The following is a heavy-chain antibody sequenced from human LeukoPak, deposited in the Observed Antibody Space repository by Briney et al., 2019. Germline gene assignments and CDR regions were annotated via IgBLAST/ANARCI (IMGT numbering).Heavy chain of an antibody. Sequence: GGSLRLSCAASGFTFDDYAMHWVRQAPGKGLEWVSLISGDGGSTYYADSVKGRFTISRDNSKNSLYLQMNSLRTEDTALYYCATDGREFGFDYWGQGTLVTVSS. J-gene: IGHJ4*02. CDR1: GFTFDDYA. CDR2: ISGDGGST. D-gene: IGHD3-16*01. CDR3: ATDGREFGFDY. V-gene: IGHV3-43*02.